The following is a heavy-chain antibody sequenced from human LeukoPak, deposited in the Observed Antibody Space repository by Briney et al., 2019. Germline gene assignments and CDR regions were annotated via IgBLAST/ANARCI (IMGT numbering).Heavy chain of an antibody. D-gene: IGHD4-17*01. Sequence: GGSLRLSCAASGFTFSSYWMSWVRQAPGKGLEWVANIKQDGSEKYYVDSVKGRFTISRDNAKNSLYLQMNSLRAEDTAAYYCASNDYVDYFDYWGQGTLVTVSS. J-gene: IGHJ4*02. CDR1: GFTFSSYW. CDR3: ASNDYVDYFDY. V-gene: IGHV3-7*01. CDR2: IKQDGSEK.